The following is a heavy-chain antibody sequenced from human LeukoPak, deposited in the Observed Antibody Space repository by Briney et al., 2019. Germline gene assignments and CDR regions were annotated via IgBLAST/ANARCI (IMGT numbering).Heavy chain of an antibody. V-gene: IGHV3-49*03. Sequence: PGGSLRLSCTASGFIFGDYGMSWFRQAPGKGLEWVGFIRSRAYGGTTEYAASVKGRFTISRDNSKNTLYLQMNSLRAEDTAVYYCAKDPRIAARSYYFDYWGQGTLVTVSS. CDR3: AKDPRIAARSYYFDY. CDR1: GFIFGDYG. D-gene: IGHD6-6*01. J-gene: IGHJ4*02. CDR2: IRSRAYGGTT.